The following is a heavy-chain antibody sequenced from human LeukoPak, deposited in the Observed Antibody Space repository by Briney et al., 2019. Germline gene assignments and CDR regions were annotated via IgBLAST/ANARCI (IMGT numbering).Heavy chain of an antibody. J-gene: IGHJ4*02. CDR2: INPNDGDA. Sequence: ASVKVSCKASGYTFTDYYMHWVRQAPGQGFEWMGWINPNDGDANYAQKFQGRVTMTRDTSISTAHMEVSRLRSDDTTVYYCARANFLYCSSTTCLFDYWGQGTLVTVSS. V-gene: IGHV1-2*02. D-gene: IGHD2-2*01. CDR1: GYTFTDYY. CDR3: ARANFLYCSSTTCLFDY.